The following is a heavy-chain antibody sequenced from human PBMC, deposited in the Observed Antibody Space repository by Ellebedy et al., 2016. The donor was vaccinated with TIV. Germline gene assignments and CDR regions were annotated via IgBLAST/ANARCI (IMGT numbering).Heavy chain of an antibody. J-gene: IGHJ4*02. CDR3: ARDQGDDYVWGSYLDY. CDR2: ISAYNGNT. V-gene: IGHV1-18*01. CDR1: GGTLRRYG. D-gene: IGHD3-16*02. Sequence: AASVKVSCKASGGTLRRYGISWVRQAPGQGLEWMGWISAYNGNTNYAQKLQGRVTMTTDTSTSTAYMELRSLRSDDTAVYYCARDQGDDYVWGSYLDYWGQGTLVTVSS.